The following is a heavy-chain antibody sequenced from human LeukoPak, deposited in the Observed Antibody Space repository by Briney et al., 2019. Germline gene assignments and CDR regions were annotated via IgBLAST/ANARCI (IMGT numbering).Heavy chain of an antibody. Sequence: SETLSLTCTVSGDSISSYYGSCIRQPAGKGLEWIGRIYTSRSTNYTPSLKSRVTMSVDTSKNQSSLKLSSVTAADTAVYYCAGAQQQLVPWGQGTLVTVSS. J-gene: IGHJ5*02. V-gene: IGHV4-4*07. CDR3: AGAQQQLVP. CDR1: GDSISSYY. CDR2: IYTSRST. D-gene: IGHD6-13*01.